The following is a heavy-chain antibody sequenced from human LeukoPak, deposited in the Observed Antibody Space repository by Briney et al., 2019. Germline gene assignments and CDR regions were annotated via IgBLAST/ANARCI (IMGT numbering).Heavy chain of an antibody. J-gene: IGHJ4*02. D-gene: IGHD6-19*01. CDR1: GFTFGDYA. CDR2: ISSKAYGGTT. Sequence: GGSLRLSCTASGFTFGDYAMSWVRQAPGKGLEWVGFISSKAYGGTTEYAASVKGRFTISRDDSKSIAYLQMNSLKTEDTAVYYCTRDRAVAGIFDYWGQGTLVTVSS. V-gene: IGHV3-49*04. CDR3: TRDRAVAGIFDY.